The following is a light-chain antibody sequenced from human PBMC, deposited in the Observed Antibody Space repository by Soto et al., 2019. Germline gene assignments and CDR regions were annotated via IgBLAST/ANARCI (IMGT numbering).Light chain of an antibody. V-gene: IGKV1-5*01. CDR1: QSISIW. Sequence: DIQMTQSPSTLSGSVGDRVTITRRASQSISIWLAWYQQKPGKAPKLLIYDASSLGGGPPSSFSGSGSATDSTLSSRRLKHEVFATYYRHHNRNSEAFGQGTKVDIK. CDR2: DAS. CDR3: HHNRNSEA. J-gene: IGKJ1*01.